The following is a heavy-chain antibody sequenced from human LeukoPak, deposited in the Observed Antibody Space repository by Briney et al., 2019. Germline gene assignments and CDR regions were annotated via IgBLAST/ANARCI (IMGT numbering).Heavy chain of an antibody. Sequence: SQTLSLTCTVSGDSISSGGYYWSWISKHPGKGLEWIGYSYYSGSTYYNPSLKSRVTISVDTSKNQFSLKLSSVTAADMAVYYCARAYYDILTGPLVYFQHWGPGTLVTVSS. D-gene: IGHD3-9*01. CDR2: SYYSGST. CDR3: ARAYYDILTGPLVYFQH. J-gene: IGHJ1*01. V-gene: IGHV4-31*03. CDR1: GDSISSGGYY.